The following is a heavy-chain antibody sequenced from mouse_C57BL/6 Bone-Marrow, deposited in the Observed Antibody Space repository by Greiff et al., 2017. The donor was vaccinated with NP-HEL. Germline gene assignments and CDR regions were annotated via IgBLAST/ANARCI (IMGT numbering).Heavy chain of an antibody. CDR2: IRSKSNNYAT. Sequence: EVKLVESGGGLVQPKGSLKLSCAASGFSFNTYAMNWVRQAPGKGLEWVARIRSKSNNYATYYADSVKDRFTISRDDSESMLYLQMNNLKTEDTAMYYCVRQEDGYYYWYFDVWGTGTTVTVSS. V-gene: IGHV10-1*01. J-gene: IGHJ1*03. CDR1: GFSFNTYA. D-gene: IGHD2-3*01. CDR3: VRQEDGYYYWYFDV.